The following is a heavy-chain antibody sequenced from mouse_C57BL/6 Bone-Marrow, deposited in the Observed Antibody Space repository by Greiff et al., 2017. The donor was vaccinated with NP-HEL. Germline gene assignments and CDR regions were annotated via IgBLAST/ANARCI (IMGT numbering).Heavy chain of an antibody. D-gene: IGHD1-1*01. CDR2: IDPNSGGT. J-gene: IGHJ4*01. CDR3: ARFPMYYYGSSYVSYAMDY. V-gene: IGHV1-72*01. CDR1: GYTFTSYW. Sequence: QVQLKQSGAELVKPGASVKLSCKASGYTFTSYWMHWVKQRPGRGLEWIGRIDPNSGGTKYNEKFKSKATLTVDKPSSTAYMQLSSLTSEDSAVYYCARFPMYYYGSSYVSYAMDYWGQGTSVTVSS.